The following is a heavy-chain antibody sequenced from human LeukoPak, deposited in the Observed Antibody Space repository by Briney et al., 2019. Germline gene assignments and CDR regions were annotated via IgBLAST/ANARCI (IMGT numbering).Heavy chain of an antibody. D-gene: IGHD1-1*01. J-gene: IGHJ4*02. CDR3: AKTDTTSQRWNYFDY. CDR2: ITASGGGT. CDR1: GFTFSNYA. V-gene: IGHV3-23*01. Sequence: GGSLRLSCAASGFTFSNYAMTWVRQAPGKGLDWVSVITASGGGTYYADSVKGRFTISRDNSKNTLYLQLNSLRDEDTAIYFCAKTDTTSQRWNYFDYWGQGTLVTVSS.